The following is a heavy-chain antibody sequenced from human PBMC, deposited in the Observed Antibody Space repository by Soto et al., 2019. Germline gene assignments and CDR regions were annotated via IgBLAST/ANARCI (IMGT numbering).Heavy chain of an antibody. V-gene: IGHV1-46*03. J-gene: IGHJ4*02. D-gene: IGHD1-26*01. CDR2: INPSGGST. CDR1: GYTFTSYY. CDR3: AGGDSGSYPTPDY. Sequence: QVQLVQSGAEVKKPGASVKVSCKASGYTFTSYYMHWVRQAPGQGLEWMGIINPSGGSTSYAQKFQGGFTMTRDTSASTVYMELSSLRSEDTAVYYCAGGDSGSYPTPDYWGQGTLVTVSS.